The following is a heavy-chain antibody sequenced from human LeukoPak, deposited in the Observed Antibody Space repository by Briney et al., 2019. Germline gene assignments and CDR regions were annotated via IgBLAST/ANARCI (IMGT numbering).Heavy chain of an antibody. J-gene: IGHJ4*02. CDR3: ARASESYYYDSSGYYFDY. CDR1: GGTLSSYA. D-gene: IGHD3-22*01. CDR2: IIPILGIA. Sequence: GASVKVSCKASGGTLSSYAISWVRQAPGQGLEWMGRIIPILGIANYAQKFQGRVTITADKSTSTAYMELSSLRSEDTAVYYCARASESYYYDSSGYYFDYWGQGTLVTVSS. V-gene: IGHV1-69*04.